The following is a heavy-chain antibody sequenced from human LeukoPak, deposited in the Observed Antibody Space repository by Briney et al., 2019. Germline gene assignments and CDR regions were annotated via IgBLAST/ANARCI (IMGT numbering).Heavy chain of an antibody. Sequence: PGGSLRLSCAASGFTFSSYAMHWVRQAPGKGLEWVAVISYDGSNKYYADSVKGRFTTSRDNSKNTLYLQMNSLRAEDTAVYYCAKGSSSGRSYYFDYWGQGALVTVSS. CDR2: ISYDGSNK. V-gene: IGHV3-30-3*01. D-gene: IGHD6-19*01. CDR3: AKGSSSGRSYYFDY. J-gene: IGHJ4*02. CDR1: GFTFSSYA.